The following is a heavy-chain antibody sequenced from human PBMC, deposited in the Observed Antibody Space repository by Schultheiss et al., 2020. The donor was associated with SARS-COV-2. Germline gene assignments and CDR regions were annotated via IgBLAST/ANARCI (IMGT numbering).Heavy chain of an antibody. V-gene: IGHV4-59*01. D-gene: IGHD2-21*02. Sequence: SETLSFTCTVSGASISSSYWTWIRQPPGKGLEWIAYVYYTGSSDYNPSLRSRVTISLDTSQNRVSLILTSVTAADTAVYYCTRGPVTNCAGADCLPRFWGQGTLVTVSS. CDR1: GASISSSY. J-gene: IGHJ1*01. CDR2: VYYTGSS. CDR3: TRGPVTNCAGADCLPRF.